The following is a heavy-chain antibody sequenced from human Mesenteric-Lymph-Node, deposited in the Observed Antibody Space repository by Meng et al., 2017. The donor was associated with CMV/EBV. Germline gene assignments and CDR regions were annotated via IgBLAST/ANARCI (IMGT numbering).Heavy chain of an antibody. CDR2: ISSSSSYI. Sequence: GESLKISCAASGFTFSSYSMNWVRQAPGKGLEWVSSISSSSSYIYYADSVKGRFTISRDNAKNSLYLQMNSLRAEDTAVYYCARLGYYDSSGYYAVDYWGQGTLVTVSS. CDR3: ARLGYYDSSGYYAVDY. V-gene: IGHV3-21*01. D-gene: IGHD3-22*01. CDR1: GFTFSSYS. J-gene: IGHJ4*02.